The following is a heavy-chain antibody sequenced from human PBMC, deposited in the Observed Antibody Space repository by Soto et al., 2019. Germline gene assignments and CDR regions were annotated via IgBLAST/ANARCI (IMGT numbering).Heavy chain of an antibody. CDR3: ARFGSSSDYYYYGMDV. Sequence: QLQLQESAPGLVKPSETLSLTCTVSGGSISSSSYYWGWIRQPPGKGLEWIGSIYYSGRTYYNPSLKSRVTIPLDTTKNQFPLKLSSVTAENTAVYYCARFGSSSDYYYYGMDVWGQGTTVTVSS. V-gene: IGHV4-39*01. D-gene: IGHD6-6*01. J-gene: IGHJ6*02. CDR1: GGSISSSSYY. CDR2: IYYSGRT.